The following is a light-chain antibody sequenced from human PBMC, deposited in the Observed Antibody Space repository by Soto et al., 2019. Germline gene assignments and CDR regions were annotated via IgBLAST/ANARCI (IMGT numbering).Light chain of an antibody. CDR1: SSDVGGYNY. Sequence: QSALTQAASVSGSPGQSITISCTGTSSDVGGYNYVPWYQQFPGKVPKLLIYNVSNRPSGVSNRFSGSKSGNTASLTISGLQAEDEADYFCTSSTSGSLYVFGTGTRSPS. J-gene: IGLJ1*01. CDR3: TSSTSGSLYV. V-gene: IGLV2-14*01. CDR2: NVS.